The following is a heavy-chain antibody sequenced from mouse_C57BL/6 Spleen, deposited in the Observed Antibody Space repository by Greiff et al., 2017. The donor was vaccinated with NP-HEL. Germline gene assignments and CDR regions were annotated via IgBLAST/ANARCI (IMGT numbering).Heavy chain of an antibody. V-gene: IGHV1-80*01. D-gene: IGHD2-4*01. CDR1: GYAFSSYW. J-gene: IGHJ3*01. CDR3: ARSGITKGFAY. CDR2: IYPGDGDT. Sequence: VQLQESGAELVKPGASVKISCKASGYAFSSYWMNWVKQRPGKGLEWIGQIYPGDGDTNYNGKFKGKATLTADKSSSTAYMQLSSLTSEDSAVYFCARSGITKGFAYWGQGTLVTVSA.